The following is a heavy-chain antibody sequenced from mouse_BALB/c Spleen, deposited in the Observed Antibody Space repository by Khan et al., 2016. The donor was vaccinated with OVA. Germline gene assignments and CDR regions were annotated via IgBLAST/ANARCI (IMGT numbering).Heavy chain of an antibody. CDR1: GYTFSTYW. Sequence: QVQLQQSGAELMKPGASMKISCKATGYTFSTYWTEWVKQRPGHGLEWIGEILPGRGSTNYNEKFKGKATFTADTSSNTAHMHLSSLTSEDSAVYYCARVGNHWYFDAGGAGTTVTVSS. V-gene: IGHV1-9*01. CDR3: ARVGNHWYFDA. CDR2: ILPGRGST. J-gene: IGHJ1*01. D-gene: IGHD2-1*01.